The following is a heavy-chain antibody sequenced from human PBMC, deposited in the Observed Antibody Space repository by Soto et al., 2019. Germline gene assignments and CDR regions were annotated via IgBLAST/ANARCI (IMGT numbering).Heavy chain of an antibody. CDR3: IRGGSPYYYDY. Sequence: EVQLVESGGGLVQPGGSLKLSCAASGFIFSGSAVHWVRQASGKGLEWVGRILSKAGNYATAYPASMKGRFTISRDDSETTAFLQMNSLKTEDTALYYCIRGGSPYYYDYWGQGTLVAVSS. V-gene: IGHV3-73*01. CDR2: ILSKAGNYAT. J-gene: IGHJ4*02. CDR1: GFIFSGSA.